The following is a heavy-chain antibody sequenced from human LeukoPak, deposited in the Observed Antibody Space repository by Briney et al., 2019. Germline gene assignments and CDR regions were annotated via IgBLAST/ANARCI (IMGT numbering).Heavy chain of an antibody. Sequence: KPSETLSLTCTVSGDSVTSYYWGWIRQPPGKGLEWIGYIHSGGRTIYNPSLESRLTISRDTSKSQFSLKLNSVTAADTAVYYCAINSVGDSSGYDYWGQGTLVTVSS. V-gene: IGHV4-4*08. D-gene: IGHD3-22*01. J-gene: IGHJ4*02. CDR3: AINSVGDSSGYDY. CDR1: GDSVTSYY. CDR2: IHSGGRT.